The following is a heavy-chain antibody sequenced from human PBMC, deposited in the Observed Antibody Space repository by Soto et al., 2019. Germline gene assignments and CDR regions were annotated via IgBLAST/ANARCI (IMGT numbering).Heavy chain of an antibody. CDR3: ARVGLSGSRAFAY. CDR2: INAGNGNT. V-gene: IGHV1-3*01. Sequence: ASVKVSCKAAGYTFTSYVVHWVRQAPGQRLEWMGRINAGNGNTKHSQSFQGRVTITRDTSASTAYMELSSLRSEDTAVYYCARVGLSGSRAFAYWGQGTLVTVSS. D-gene: IGHD3-10*01. CDR1: GYTFTSYV. J-gene: IGHJ4*02.